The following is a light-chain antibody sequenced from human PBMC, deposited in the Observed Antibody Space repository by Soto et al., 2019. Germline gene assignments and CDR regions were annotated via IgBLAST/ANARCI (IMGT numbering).Light chain of an antibody. J-gene: IGKJ1*01. V-gene: IGKV1-27*01. Sequence: DIQMTQSPSSLSAPVGDRVTITCRASQGTTNYLAWYQQKPGKVPKSLIYAGSTLQSGVPSRFSGSGSGTDFTLTVSSLQPDGVATHYCRDYNSAPPTFGQGTKVDIK. CDR3: RDYNSAPPT. CDR2: AGS. CDR1: QGTTNY.